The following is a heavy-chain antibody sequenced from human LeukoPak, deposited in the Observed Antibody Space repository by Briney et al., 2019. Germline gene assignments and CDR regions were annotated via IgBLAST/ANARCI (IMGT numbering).Heavy chain of an antibody. D-gene: IGHD6-13*01. V-gene: IGHV4-30-4*01. CDR1: GGSISSGDYY. Sequence: SETLSLTCTVSGGSISSGDYYWSWIRQPPGKGLEWIGYIYYSGSTYYNPSLKSRVTISVDKSKNQFSLKLSSVTAADTAVYYCARDTSGIAAADADYWGQGTLVTVSS. CDR3: ARDTSGIAAADADY. CDR2: IYYSGST. J-gene: IGHJ4*02.